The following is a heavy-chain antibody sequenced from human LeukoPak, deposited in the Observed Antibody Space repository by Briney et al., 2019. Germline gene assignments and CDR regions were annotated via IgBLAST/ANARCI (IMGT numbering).Heavy chain of an antibody. CDR2: ISSSGSTI. CDR3: ARILWFGELYDY. Sequence: PGGSLRLSFAASGFTFSDYYMSWIRQAPGKGLEWVSYISSSGSTIYYADSVKGRFTISRDNAKNSLYLQMNSLRAEDTAVYYCARILWFGELYDYWGQGTLVTVSS. CDR1: GFTFSDYY. V-gene: IGHV3-11*01. J-gene: IGHJ4*02. D-gene: IGHD3-10*01.